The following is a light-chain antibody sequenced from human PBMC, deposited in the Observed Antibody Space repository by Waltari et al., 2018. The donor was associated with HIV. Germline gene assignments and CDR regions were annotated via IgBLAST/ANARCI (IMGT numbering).Light chain of an antibody. CDR3: QQQNTYPLT. J-gene: IGKJ3*01. CDR2: SAS. Sequence: DILLTQSPSFLSASLGDRVTISCRANQGIRTYLAWYQQSPGRAPKLLIFSASILQDMVPSRFSASGSGTQFTLTINSLQPEDFATYYCQQQNTYPLTFGPGT. CDR1: QGIRTY. V-gene: IGKV1-9*01.